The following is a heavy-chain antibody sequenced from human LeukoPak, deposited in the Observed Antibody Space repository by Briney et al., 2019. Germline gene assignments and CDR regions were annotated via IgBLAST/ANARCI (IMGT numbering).Heavy chain of an antibody. CDR2: ISGSGGST. J-gene: IGHJ1*01. CDR3: AKDSPPRSSWYSSEYFQH. D-gene: IGHD6-13*01. Sequence: GGSLRLSCAASGFTFSSYAMSWVRQAPGKGLEWVSAISGSGGSTYYADSVKGRFTISRDNSKNTLYLQMNSLRAEDTAVYYCAKDSPPRSSWYSSEYFQHWGQGTLVTVSS. V-gene: IGHV3-23*01. CDR1: GFTFSSYA.